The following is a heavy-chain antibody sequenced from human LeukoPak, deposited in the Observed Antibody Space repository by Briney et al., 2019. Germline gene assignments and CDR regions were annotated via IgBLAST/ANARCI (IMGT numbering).Heavy chain of an antibody. J-gene: IGHJ3*02. Sequence: SEILSLTCTVSGGSISSSSYYWGWIRQPPGKGLEWIGSIYYSGSTYYNPSLKSRVTISVDTSKNQFALKLSSVTAADTAVYYCARAPHKTAFDIWGQGTMVNVSS. CDR2: IYYSGST. CDR1: GGSISSSSYY. CDR3: ARAPHKTAFDI. V-gene: IGHV4-39*06.